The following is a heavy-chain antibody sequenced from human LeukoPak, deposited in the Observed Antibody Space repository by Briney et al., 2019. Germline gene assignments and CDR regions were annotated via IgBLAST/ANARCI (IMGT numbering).Heavy chain of an antibody. CDR3: ARDREWILGYRNYYMDV. V-gene: IGHV1-18*01. CDR2: ISAYNGNT. J-gene: IGHJ6*03. Sequence: ASVKVSCTASGYTFTSYGISWVRQAPGQGLEWMGWISAYNGNTNYAQKLQGRVTMTEDTSTSTAYMELRSLRSDDTAVYYCARDREWILGYRNYYMDVWGKGTTVTVSS. CDR1: GYTFTSYG. D-gene: IGHD3-3*01.